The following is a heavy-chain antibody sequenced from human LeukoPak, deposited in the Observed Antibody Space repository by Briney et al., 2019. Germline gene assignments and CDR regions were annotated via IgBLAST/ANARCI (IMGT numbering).Heavy chain of an antibody. Sequence: SETLSLTCTVSSGSVSSGSYYWSWIRQPPGKGLEWIGYIYYSGSTNYNPSLKSRVTISVDTSKNQFSLKLSSVTAADTAVYYCARGTAYYDSSGPNWYFDLWGRGTLVTVSS. J-gene: IGHJ2*01. CDR1: SGSVSSGSYY. V-gene: IGHV4-61*01. D-gene: IGHD3-22*01. CDR2: IYYSGST. CDR3: ARGTAYYDSSGPNWYFDL.